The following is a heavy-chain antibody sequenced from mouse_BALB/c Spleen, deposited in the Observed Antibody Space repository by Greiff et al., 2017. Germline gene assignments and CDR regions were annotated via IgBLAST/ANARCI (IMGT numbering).Heavy chain of an antibody. CDR2: IWSGGST. V-gene: IGHV2-2*02. J-gene: IGHJ4*01. CDR3: ARNGGYYAMDY. D-gene: IGHD1-1*02. Sequence: VKLVESGPGLVQPSQSLSITCTASGFSLTSYGVHWVRQSPGKGLEWLGVIWSGGSTDYNAAFISRLSISKDNSKSQVFFKMNSLQANDTAIYYCARNGGYYAMDYWGQGTSVTVSS. CDR1: GFSLTSYG.